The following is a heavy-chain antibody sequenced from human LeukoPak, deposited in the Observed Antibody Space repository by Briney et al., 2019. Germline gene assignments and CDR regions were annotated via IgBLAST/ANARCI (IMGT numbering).Heavy chain of an antibody. CDR2: IGIRGDT. CDR1: GFTFIDYD. CDR3: ARGGIQVSGIDEFDY. Sequence: GGSLRLSCAASGFTFIDYDMHWVRKVIGKGLEWVSAIGIRGDTHYSGSVKGRFTISRENAESSLYLQMNSLRAEDTAVYYCARGGIQVSGIDEFDYWGQGTLVTVSS. D-gene: IGHD6-19*01. V-gene: IGHV3-13*01. J-gene: IGHJ4*01.